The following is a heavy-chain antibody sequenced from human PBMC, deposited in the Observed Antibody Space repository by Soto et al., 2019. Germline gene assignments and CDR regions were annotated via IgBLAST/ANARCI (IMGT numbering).Heavy chain of an antibody. CDR2: IYYGGTT. V-gene: IGHV3-53*01. Sequence: VGSLRLSCAASWFTVSDDHMSWVRQAPGKGPEWVSVIYYGGTTYYADSVQGRFTISRDKSKNTLYLQMNDLRADDTAAYYCAREAAGFDIWGQGTMVTVSS. J-gene: IGHJ3*02. CDR1: WFTVSDDH. CDR3: AREAAGFDI.